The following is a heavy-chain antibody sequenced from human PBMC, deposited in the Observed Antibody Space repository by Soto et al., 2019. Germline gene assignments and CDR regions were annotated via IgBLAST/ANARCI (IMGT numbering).Heavy chain of an antibody. J-gene: IGHJ6*02. V-gene: IGHV4-34*01. D-gene: IGHD1-7*01. CDR3: ARVNGWNFYSAVLYYYYGMDV. CDR2: INHSGST. Sequence: SETLSLTCAVYGGSFSGYYWSWIRQPPGKGLEWIGEINHSGSTNYNPSLKSRVTISVDTSKNQFSLKLSSVTAADTAVYYCARVNGWNFYSAVLYYYYGMDVWGQGTTVTVSS. CDR1: GGSFSGYY.